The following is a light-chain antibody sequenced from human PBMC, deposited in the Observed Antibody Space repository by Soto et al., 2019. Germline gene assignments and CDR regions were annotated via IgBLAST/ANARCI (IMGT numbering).Light chain of an antibody. J-gene: IGKJ1*01. V-gene: IGKV3-15*01. CDR2: SAS. CDR1: QTVSNN. Sequence: EIVMTQSPATLSVSPGERATLSCRASQTVSNNLAWYQQKPGQAPRLLIHSASTRATGIPARFSGSGSGTEFTLTVSSLQSEDFAVYYCQQYDNWPRTFGQGTKVDI. CDR3: QQYDNWPRT.